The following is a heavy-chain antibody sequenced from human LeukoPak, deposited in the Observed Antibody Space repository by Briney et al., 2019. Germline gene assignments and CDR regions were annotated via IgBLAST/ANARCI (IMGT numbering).Heavy chain of an antibody. D-gene: IGHD2-21*02. Sequence: SETLSLTCTVSGGSVSSGDSYWSWIRRPPGKGLEWVGYIYYSGSTYYNPSLKSRSTILVDMSENQVSLHLSSVTAADTAVYFCAREERGRAAVTGIRWYAFDVWGQGTRVTVSS. V-gene: IGHV4-30-4*01. J-gene: IGHJ3*01. CDR1: GGSVSSGDSY. CDR2: IYYSGST. CDR3: AREERGRAAVTGIRWYAFDV.